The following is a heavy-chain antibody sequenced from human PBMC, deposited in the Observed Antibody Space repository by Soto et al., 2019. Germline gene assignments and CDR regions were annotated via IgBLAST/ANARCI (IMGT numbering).Heavy chain of an antibody. Sequence: ESLKISCKGSGYSFTSYGIGGVRQMPGKGLELMGIIYPGDSDTRYSPSFQGQVTISADKSISTAYLQWSSLKASDTAMYYCARTAAAGKYYYGMDVWGQGTTVTVSS. J-gene: IGHJ6*02. V-gene: IGHV5-51*01. CDR3: ARTAAAGKYYYGMDV. D-gene: IGHD6-13*01. CDR2: IYPGDSDT. CDR1: GYSFTSYG.